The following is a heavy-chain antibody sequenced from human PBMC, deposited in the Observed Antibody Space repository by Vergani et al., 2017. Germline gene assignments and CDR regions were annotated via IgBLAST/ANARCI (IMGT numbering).Heavy chain of an antibody. V-gene: IGHV1-2*02. D-gene: IGHD3-10*01. Sequence: QVQLVQSGAEVKKPGASVKVSCKASGYTFTGYYMHWVRQAPGQGLEWMGWINPNSGGTNYAQKFQGRVTMTRDTSISTAYMELSRLRSDDTAVYYCARDRSYGSESYYNVSLGYWGQGTLVTVSS. CDR1: GYTFTGYY. CDR3: ARDRSYGSESYYNVSLGY. CDR2: INPNSGGT. J-gene: IGHJ4*02.